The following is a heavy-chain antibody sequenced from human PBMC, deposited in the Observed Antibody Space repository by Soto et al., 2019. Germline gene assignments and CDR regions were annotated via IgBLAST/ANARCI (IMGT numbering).Heavy chain of an antibody. D-gene: IGHD2-15*01. V-gene: IGHV4-59*08. CDR3: AGLHCIGGSCYLDP. J-gene: IGHJ5*02. Sequence: QVQLQESGPGLVKPSETLSLTCTVSGDSFSSYFWSWIRQPPGKGLEWIGYIYYSGSTDYNPSLKSRVTISVDTSKNQVSLRLSSVTSADAAVYYCAGLHCIGGSCYLDPWGQGTLVAVSS. CDR1: GDSFSSYF. CDR2: IYYSGST.